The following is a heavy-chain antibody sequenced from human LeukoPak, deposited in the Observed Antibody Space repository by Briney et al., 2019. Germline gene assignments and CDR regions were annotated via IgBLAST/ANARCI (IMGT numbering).Heavy chain of an antibody. D-gene: IGHD2-15*01. CDR2: ISSSSTTI. CDR1: GFTFGDYA. V-gene: IGHV3-48*02. J-gene: IGHJ4*02. CDR3: ARDPRGAGSRYLDY. Sequence: GRSLRLSCTASGFTFGDYAMSWVRQAPGKGLEWVSYISSSSTTIYYADSVKGRFTISRDNAKNSLYLQMNSLRDEDTAVYCCARDPRGAGSRYLDYWGQGTLVTVSS.